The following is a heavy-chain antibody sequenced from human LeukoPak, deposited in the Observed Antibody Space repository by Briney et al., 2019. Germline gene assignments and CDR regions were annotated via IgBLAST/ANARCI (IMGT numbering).Heavy chain of an antibody. CDR3: ATVLRLHYYDSSGYFDI. Sequence: ASVTVPCKVSGYTVTELSIHWVRQAPGKGLEWMGGSDPEDDETFYAQKFQGRVTMTEDTSTETAYMELSSLRSEDTAVYYCATVLRLHYYDSSGYFDIGGQGTMVTVSS. CDR1: GYTVTELS. V-gene: IGHV1-24*01. J-gene: IGHJ3*02. D-gene: IGHD3-22*01. CDR2: SDPEDDET.